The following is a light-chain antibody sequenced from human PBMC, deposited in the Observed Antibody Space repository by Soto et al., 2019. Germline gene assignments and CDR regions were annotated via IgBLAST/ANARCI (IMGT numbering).Light chain of an antibody. CDR2: DVS. Sequence: QSALTQPASVSGSPGQSITISCTGTSSDVGGYNYVSWYQQHPGKAPKLMIYDVSNRASELSNRFSGSKSGNTASLTISGLQAEAEADYYCSSYTSSSTVVFGGGTKVTVL. V-gene: IGLV2-14*01. J-gene: IGLJ2*01. CDR3: SSYTSSSTVV. CDR1: SSDVGGYNY.